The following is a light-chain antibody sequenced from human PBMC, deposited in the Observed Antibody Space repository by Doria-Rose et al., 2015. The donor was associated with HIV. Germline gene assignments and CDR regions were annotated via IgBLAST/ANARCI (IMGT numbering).Light chain of an antibody. CDR3: SSYISSSTYVV. CDR2: EVR. J-gene: IGLJ2*01. Sequence: LTQPHSVSGSPGQSITISCTGTSSDVGGYDYVSWYQQHPGKAAKLMIYEVRKRPSGVSIRFSGSKSGNTASLTISGLQAEDEADYYCSSYISSSTYVVFGGGTKLTVL. V-gene: IGLV2-14*01. CDR1: SSDVGGYDY.